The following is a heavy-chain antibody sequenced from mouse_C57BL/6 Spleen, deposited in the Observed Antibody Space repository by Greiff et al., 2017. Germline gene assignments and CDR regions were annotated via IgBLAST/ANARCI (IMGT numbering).Heavy chain of an antibody. J-gene: IGHJ2*01. V-gene: IGHV1-78*01. D-gene: IGHD1-1*01. CDR2: IYPRDGST. CDR1: GYTFTDHT. CDR3: ARDPYYGSSYYFDY. Sequence: VKLMESDAELVKPGASVKISCKVSGYTFTDHTIHWMKQRPEQGLEWIGYIYPRDGSTKYNEKFKGKATLTADKSSSTAYMQLNSLTSEDSAVYFCARDPYYGSSYYFDYWGQGTTLTVSS.